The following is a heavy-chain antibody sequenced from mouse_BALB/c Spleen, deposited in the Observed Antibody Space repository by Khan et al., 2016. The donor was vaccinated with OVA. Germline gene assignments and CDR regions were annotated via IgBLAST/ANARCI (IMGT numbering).Heavy chain of an antibody. CDR3: ARHSYRYDFTY. D-gene: IGHD2-12*01. CDR1: GFSLTTYG. J-gene: IGHJ3*01. V-gene: IGHV2-2*01. CDR2: IWSGGST. Sequence: QVQLQQSGPGLVQPSQSLSITCTVSGFSLTTYGIHWVRQSPGKGLDWLGVIWSGGSTDYNAPFMSRLSIPKDNSKSQVFFQMNSLQTDDTAIYYCARHSYRYDFTYWGQGTLVTVSA.